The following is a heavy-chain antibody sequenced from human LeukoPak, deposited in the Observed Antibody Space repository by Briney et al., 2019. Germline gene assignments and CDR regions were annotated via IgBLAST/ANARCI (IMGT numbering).Heavy chain of an antibody. J-gene: IGHJ5*02. CDR1: GGSISSSSYY. V-gene: IGHV4-61*03. CDR3: ARDQGGWYGAGP. CDR2: TFYTGGT. Sequence: PSETLSLTCTVSGGSISSSSYYWTWLRQPPGKGLEWIGYTFYTGGTDYNPSLKSRVIISIDPSQNHVSLKLSAVTAEDTAVYYCARDQGGWYGAGPWGQGTLVTVSS. D-gene: IGHD6-19*01.